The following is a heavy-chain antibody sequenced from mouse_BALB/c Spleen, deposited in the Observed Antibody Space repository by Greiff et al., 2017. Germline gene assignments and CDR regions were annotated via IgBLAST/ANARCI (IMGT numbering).Heavy chain of an antibody. CDR1: GYSITSGYY. V-gene: IGHV3-6*02. D-gene: IGHD2-4*01. Sequence: VQLKESGPGLVKPSQSLSLTCSVTGYSITSGYYWNWIRQFPGNKLEWMGYISYDGSNNYNPSLKNRISITRDTSKNQFFLKLNSVTTEDTATYYCARDRGTMTVYWYFDVWGAGTTVTVSS. J-gene: IGHJ1*01. CDR3: ARDRGTMTVYWYFDV. CDR2: ISYDGSN.